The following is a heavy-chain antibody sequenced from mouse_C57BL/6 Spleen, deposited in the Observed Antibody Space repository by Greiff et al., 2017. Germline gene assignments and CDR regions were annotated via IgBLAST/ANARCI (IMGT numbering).Heavy chain of an antibody. CDR2: ISNLAYSI. CDR1: GFTFSDYG. CDR3: ERKDYGGSLDY. J-gene: IGHJ2*01. Sequence: EVMLVESGGGLVQPGGSLKLSCAASGFTFSDYGMAWVRQAPRKGPEWVAFISNLAYSIYYADTVTGRFTISRENAKNTLYLEMSSLRSEDTARYYCERKDYGGSLDYWGQGTTLTVSS. D-gene: IGHD1-1*02. V-gene: IGHV5-15*04.